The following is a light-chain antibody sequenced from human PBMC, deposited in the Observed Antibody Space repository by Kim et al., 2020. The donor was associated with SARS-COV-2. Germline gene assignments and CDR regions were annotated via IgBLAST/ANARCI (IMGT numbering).Light chain of an antibody. CDR2: KVS. CDR3: IQGTYWSPS. Sequence: DVLMTQSPVSLAVTLGQWASISCTSSESVVHSDANTYLNWFHQRPGQSPRRLIYKVSHRDSGVPDRFSGSGSATEFTLVISGVEAEDVDVYYCIQGTYWSPSLGQEPRLEI. V-gene: IGKV2-30*02. J-gene: IGKJ2*01. CDR1: ESVVHSDANTY.